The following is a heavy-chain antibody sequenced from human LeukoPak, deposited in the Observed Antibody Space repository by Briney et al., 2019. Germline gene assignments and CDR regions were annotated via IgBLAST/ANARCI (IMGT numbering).Heavy chain of an antibody. CDR3: SRGPTMKMDV. D-gene: IGHD3-22*01. CDR1: GFTFSSYE. Sequence: GGSLRLSCAASGFTFSSYEMNWVRQAPGKGLKWVSSINSRSSSIYYADSVKGRFTISRDNAKNSLYLQMNSLRAEDTAVYYCSRGPTMKMDVWGKGTTVTVSS. J-gene: IGHJ6*04. V-gene: IGHV3-21*01. CDR2: INSRSSSI.